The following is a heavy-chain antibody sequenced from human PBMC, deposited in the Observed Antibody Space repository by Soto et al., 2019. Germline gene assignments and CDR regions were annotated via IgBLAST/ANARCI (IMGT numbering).Heavy chain of an antibody. D-gene: IGHD3-16*01. CDR3: AKHQTAADTISTYFQH. Sequence: EVQLLESGGGLVQPAGSLRLSCAASGFSFSTYAMSWVRQAPGKGLEWVSGISGSGGTTYYADSVKGRFTISRDNSKNPLYLQVTSLRSEDTAVYYCAKHQTAADTISTYFQHWRQGTLVTVSS. V-gene: IGHV3-23*01. J-gene: IGHJ1*01. CDR1: GFSFSTYA. CDR2: ISGSGGTT.